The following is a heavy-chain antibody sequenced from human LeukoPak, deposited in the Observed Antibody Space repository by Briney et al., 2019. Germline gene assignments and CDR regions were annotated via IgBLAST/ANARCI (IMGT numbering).Heavy chain of an antibody. CDR3: ARLIYCSGGSCSHDY. CDR2: MYYTGNT. V-gene: IGHV4-39*01. CDR1: GDSISSGIFY. D-gene: IGHD2-15*01. J-gene: IGHJ4*02. Sequence: ASETLSLTCTVSGDSISSGIFYWGWLRQPPGKGLDWIGSMYYTGNTYYNPSLKSRVTISVDTSKNQISLRLTSVTAADTAVYYCARLIYCSGGSCSHDYWGQGTLVTVSS.